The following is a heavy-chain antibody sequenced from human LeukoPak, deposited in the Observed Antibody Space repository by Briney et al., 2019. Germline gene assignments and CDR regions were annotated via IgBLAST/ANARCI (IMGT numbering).Heavy chain of an antibody. Sequence: GASVKVSCKVSGYTLTELPMHWVRQAPGKGLEWMGGFDPEDGETIYAQKFQGRVTMTEDTSTDTAYMELSSLRSEDTAVYYCATLHMAGKNWFDPWGQGTLVTVSS. J-gene: IGHJ5*02. D-gene: IGHD6-19*01. CDR1: GYTLTELP. CDR3: ATLHMAGKNWFDP. CDR2: FDPEDGET. V-gene: IGHV1-24*01.